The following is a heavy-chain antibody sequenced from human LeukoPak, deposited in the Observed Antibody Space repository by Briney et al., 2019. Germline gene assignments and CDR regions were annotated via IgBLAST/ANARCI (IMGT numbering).Heavy chain of an antibody. CDR3: ARDDTKRFGESAYYYYYMDV. CDR1: GYTFTSYY. J-gene: IGHJ6*03. Sequence: ASVKASCKASGYTFTSYYMHWVRQAPGQGLEWMGIINPSGGSTSYAQKFQGRVTMTRDMSTSTVYMELSSLRSEDTAVYYCARDDTKRFGESAYYYYYMDVWGKGTTVTVSS. V-gene: IGHV1-46*01. D-gene: IGHD3-10*01. CDR2: INPSGGST.